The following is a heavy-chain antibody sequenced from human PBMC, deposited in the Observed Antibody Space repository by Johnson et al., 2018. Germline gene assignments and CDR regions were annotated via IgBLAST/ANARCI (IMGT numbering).Heavy chain of an antibody. CDR3: AKDWEIDAVDTGGYVHH. CDR1: GFTFSAYG. CDR2: ISYDGSNK. V-gene: IGHV3-30*18. J-gene: IGHJ1*01. Sequence: QVQLVQSGGGVVQPGRSLRLSCAASGFTFSAYGIHWVRQAPGKGLEWVAVISYDGSNKYFADSVKGRLTISRDNSKNTLYLQMNSLRAEETAVDYCAKDWEIDAVDTGGYVHHWGQGTLVTVSS. D-gene: IGHD1-14*01.